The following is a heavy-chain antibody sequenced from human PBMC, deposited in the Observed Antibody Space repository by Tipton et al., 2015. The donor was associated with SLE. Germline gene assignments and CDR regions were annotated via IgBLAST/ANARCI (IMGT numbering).Heavy chain of an antibody. D-gene: IGHD2-15*01. J-gene: IGHJ4*02. Sequence: GSLRLSCAASGFTFSSYGMNWVRQAPGKGLEWVAFKRYDGTTQYYADFVKGRFTISRDNSKNTLYLQMNSLRVEDTAVYYCATLVARHFDYWGQGTLVTVSS. V-gene: IGHV3-30*02. CDR3: ATLVARHFDY. CDR2: KRYDGTTQ. CDR1: GFTFSSYG.